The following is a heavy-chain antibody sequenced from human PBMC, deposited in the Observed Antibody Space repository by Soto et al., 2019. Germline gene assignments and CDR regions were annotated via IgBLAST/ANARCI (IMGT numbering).Heavy chain of an antibody. J-gene: IGHJ6*02. D-gene: IGHD2-15*01. Sequence: PSETLSLTCTVSGGSISSYYWSWIRQPPGKGLEWIGYIYYSGSTNYNPSLKSRVTISVDTSKNQFSLKLSSVTAADTAVYYCARVPVVNYYYYGMDVWGQGTTVPVSS. V-gene: IGHV4-59*01. CDR1: GGSISSYY. CDR2: IYYSGST. CDR3: ARVPVVNYYYYGMDV.